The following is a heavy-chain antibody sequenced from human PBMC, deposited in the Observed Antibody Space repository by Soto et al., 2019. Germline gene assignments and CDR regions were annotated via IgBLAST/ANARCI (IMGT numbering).Heavy chain of an antibody. CDR3: ARDEEDYYGSGSYWA. CDR1: GFTFSSYG. J-gene: IGHJ5*02. V-gene: IGHV3-33*01. CDR2: IWYDGSNK. Sequence: QVQLVEPGGGVVQPGRSLRLSCAASGFTFSSYGMHWVRQAPGKGLEWVAVIWYDGSNKYYADSVKGRFTISRDNSKNTLYLQMNSLRAEDTAVYYCARDEEDYYGSGSYWAWGQGTLVTVSS. D-gene: IGHD3-10*01.